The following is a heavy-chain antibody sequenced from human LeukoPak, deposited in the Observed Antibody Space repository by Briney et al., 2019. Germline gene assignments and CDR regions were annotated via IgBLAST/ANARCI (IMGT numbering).Heavy chain of an antibody. CDR2: INHSGST. J-gene: IGHJ6*03. CDR1: GGSFSGYY. V-gene: IGHV4-34*01. Sequence: SETLSLTCAGYGGSFSGYYWSWIRQPPGKGLEWIGEINHSGSTNYNPSLKSRVTISVDTSKNQFSLKLSSVTAADTAVYYCARPIVVVPAARGYYMDVWGKGTTVTVSS. D-gene: IGHD2-2*01. CDR3: ARPIVVVPAARGYYMDV.